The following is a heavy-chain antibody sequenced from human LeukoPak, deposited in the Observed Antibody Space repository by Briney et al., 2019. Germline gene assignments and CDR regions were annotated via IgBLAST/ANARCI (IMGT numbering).Heavy chain of an antibody. Sequence: PGGSLRLSCAASGFTFGSYWMSWVRQAPGKGLEWVANIKQDGSEKYYVDSVKGRFTISRDNAKNSLYLQMNSLRAEDTAVYYCARVASRDGYNSWFDPWGQGTLVTVSS. CDR3: ARVASRDGYNSWFDP. CDR1: GFTFGSYW. J-gene: IGHJ5*02. D-gene: IGHD5-24*01. CDR2: IKQDGSEK. V-gene: IGHV3-7*01.